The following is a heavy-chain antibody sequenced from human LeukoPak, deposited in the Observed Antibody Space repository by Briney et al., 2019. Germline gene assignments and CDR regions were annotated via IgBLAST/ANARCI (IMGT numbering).Heavy chain of an antibody. J-gene: IGHJ4*02. D-gene: IGHD3-16*01. Sequence: PGGSLRLSCAASGFTFSSHAMIWVRQAPGRGLEWISYIRNSGSPIYYADSVRGRFTISRDNAKNSLYLQMNSLRAEDTAVYYCAKERRFGGVLTDYWGQGTLVTVSS. CDR3: AKERRFGGVLTDY. CDR2: IRNSGSPI. CDR1: GFTFSSHA. V-gene: IGHV3-48*01.